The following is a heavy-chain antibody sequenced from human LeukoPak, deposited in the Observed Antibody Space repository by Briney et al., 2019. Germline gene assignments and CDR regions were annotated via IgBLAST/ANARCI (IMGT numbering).Heavy chain of an antibody. CDR3: ARDAVGAVTSAEYFQH. D-gene: IGHD6-25*01. CDR1: GGSISSYY. V-gene: IGHV4-4*07. CDR2: IYTSGST. Sequence: PSETLSLTCTVSGGSISSYYWSWIRQPAGKGLEWIGRIYTSGSTNYNPSLKSRVTTSVDTSKNQFSLKLSSVTAADTAVYYCARDAVGAVTSAEYFQHWGQGTLVTVSS. J-gene: IGHJ1*01.